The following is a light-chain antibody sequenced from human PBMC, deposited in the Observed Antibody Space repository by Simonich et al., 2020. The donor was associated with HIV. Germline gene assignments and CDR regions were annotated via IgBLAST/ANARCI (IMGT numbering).Light chain of an antibody. Sequence: EIVLTQSPATLSLSPGERATLSCRASQGVGTYLAWYQQKPGQAPRILIYDTSNRATGIPSRFSGSGSGTDFTLTINSLEPGDSAVYYCQQRTNWLTFGGGTKVEIK. V-gene: IGKV3-11*01. CDR3: QQRTNWLT. CDR2: DTS. CDR1: QGVGTY. J-gene: IGKJ4*01.